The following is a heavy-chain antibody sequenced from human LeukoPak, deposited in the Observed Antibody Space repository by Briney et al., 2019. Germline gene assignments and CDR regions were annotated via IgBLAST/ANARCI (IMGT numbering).Heavy chain of an antibody. D-gene: IGHD6-13*01. CDR1: GFTFSSYS. Sequence: GSLRLSCAASGFTFSSYSMNWVRQAPGKGLEWVSSISSSSSYIYYADSVKGRFTISRDNAKNSLYLQMNSLRAEDTAVYYCARTGIAAAAPGGNWFDPWGQGTLVTVSS. CDR2: ISSSSSYI. J-gene: IGHJ5*02. V-gene: IGHV3-21*01. CDR3: ARTGIAAAAPGGNWFDP.